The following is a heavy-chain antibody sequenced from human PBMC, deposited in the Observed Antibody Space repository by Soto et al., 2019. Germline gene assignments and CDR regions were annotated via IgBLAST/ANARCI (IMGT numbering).Heavy chain of an antibody. CDR3: ARHPPPYYYDSSGYFDY. CDR1: GYSFTSYW. J-gene: IGHJ4*02. D-gene: IGHD3-22*01. V-gene: IGHV5-10-1*01. CDR2: IDPSDSYT. Sequence: PGESLKISCKGSGYSFTSYWISWVRQMPGKVLEWMGRIDPSDSYTNYSPSFQGHVTISADKSISTAYLQWSSLKASDTAMYYCARHPPPYYYDSSGYFDYWGQGXLVTVYS.